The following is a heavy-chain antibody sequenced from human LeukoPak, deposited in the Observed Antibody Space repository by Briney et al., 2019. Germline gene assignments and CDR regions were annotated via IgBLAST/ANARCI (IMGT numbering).Heavy chain of an antibody. CDR1: GGSISSSSYY. CDR2: IYYSGST. Sequence: SETLSLTCTVSGGSISSSSYYWGWIRQPPGKGLEWIGSIYYSGSTYYNPSLKSRVTISVDTSKNQFSLKLSSVTAADTAVYYCARVHSYGFERVQIDYWGKGTTVTVSS. D-gene: IGHD5-18*01. J-gene: IGHJ6*04. V-gene: IGHV4-39*07. CDR3: ARVHSYGFERVQIDY.